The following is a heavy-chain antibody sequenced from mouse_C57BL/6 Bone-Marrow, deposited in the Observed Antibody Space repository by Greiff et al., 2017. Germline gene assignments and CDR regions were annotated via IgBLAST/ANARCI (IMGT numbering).Heavy chain of an antibody. CDR3: ARAKNWDAGFAY. CDR2: INPGSGGT. J-gene: IGHJ3*01. Sequence: VPLQESGAELVRPGPSVKVSCKASGYAFTNYLIEWVKQRPGQGLEWLGVINPGSGGTNYNEKFQGKATLTADKSSSTAYMQRSSLTSEDSAIYVCARAKNWDAGFAYWGQGTRVTVSA. CDR1: GYAFTNYL. V-gene: IGHV1-54*01. D-gene: IGHD4-1*01.